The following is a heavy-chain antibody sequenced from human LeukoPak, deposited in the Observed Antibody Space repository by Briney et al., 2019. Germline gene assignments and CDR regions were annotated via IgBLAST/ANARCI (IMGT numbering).Heavy chain of an antibody. CDR1: GGSISSSNW. V-gene: IGHV4-4*02. Sequence: PSGTLSLTCAVSGGSISSSNWWSWVRQPPGKGLEWIGEIYHSGSTNYNPSLKSRVTISVDKSKNQFSLKLGSVTAADTAVYYCARDGAEYCSGGSCYSVRYYGMDVWGQGTTVTVSS. CDR2: IYHSGST. CDR3: ARDGAEYCSGGSCYSVRYYGMDV. D-gene: IGHD2-15*01. J-gene: IGHJ6*02.